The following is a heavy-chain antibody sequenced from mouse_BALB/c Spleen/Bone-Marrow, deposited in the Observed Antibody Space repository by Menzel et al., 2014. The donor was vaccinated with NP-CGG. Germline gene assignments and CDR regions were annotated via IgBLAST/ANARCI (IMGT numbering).Heavy chain of an antibody. D-gene: IGHD2-14*01. CDR1: GFNIKDTY. V-gene: IGHV14-3*02. Sequence: EVQLQQSGAELVKPGASVKLSCTASGFNIKDTYMHWVKQRPEQGLEWIGRIDPANGNIKYDPKFQGKATITADSSSNTAYLQLSSLTSEDTAVYYCASYRYGWYFDVWGAGTTVTVSS. CDR2: IDPANGNI. J-gene: IGHJ1*01. CDR3: ASYRYGWYFDV.